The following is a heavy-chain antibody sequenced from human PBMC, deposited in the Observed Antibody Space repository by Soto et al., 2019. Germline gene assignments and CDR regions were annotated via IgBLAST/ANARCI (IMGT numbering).Heavy chain of an antibody. V-gene: IGHV3-15*07. CDR3: ATMDLRQYYFAY. CDR1: DFTFTSAW. CDR2: IKSRADGGET. J-gene: IGHJ4*02. Sequence: DEQLVESGGGLVKPGGSLRLSCAASDFTFTSAWMNWLRQAPGKGLEWVGRIKSRADGGETHYATPVRGRFTVSRDDSKSTLYLQINSLTTEDTAVYYCATMDLRQYYFAYWGQGTLVTVSS. D-gene: IGHD3-10*01.